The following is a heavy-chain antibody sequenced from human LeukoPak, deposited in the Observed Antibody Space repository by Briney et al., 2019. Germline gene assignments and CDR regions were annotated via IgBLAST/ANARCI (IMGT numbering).Heavy chain of an antibody. CDR3: ARDSGTTGEVKFDP. Sequence: PSETLSLTCAVYGGSFSGYYWSWIRQPAGKGLEWIGRIYSDGTITYNPSLQSRLTMSIDTSKNQFSLKLSFVTAADTAVYYCARDSGTTGEVKFDPWGQGTLVTVSS. CDR2: IYSDGTI. J-gene: IGHJ5*02. CDR1: GGSFSGYY. D-gene: IGHD4-17*01. V-gene: IGHV4-4*07.